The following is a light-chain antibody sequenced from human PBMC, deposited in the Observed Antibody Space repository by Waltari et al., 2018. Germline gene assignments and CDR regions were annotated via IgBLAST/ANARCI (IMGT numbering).Light chain of an antibody. CDR3: QHYVRLPAT. CDR1: QSVSRA. V-gene: IGKV3-20*01. J-gene: IGKJ1*01. Sequence: EIVLTQSPGTLSLSPGERATLSCRASQSVSRALAWYQQKPVQAPRLLIYDASRRATGIPDRFSGSVSGTDFSLTITGLEPEDFAVYYCQHYVRLPATFGQGTKVEIK. CDR2: DAS.